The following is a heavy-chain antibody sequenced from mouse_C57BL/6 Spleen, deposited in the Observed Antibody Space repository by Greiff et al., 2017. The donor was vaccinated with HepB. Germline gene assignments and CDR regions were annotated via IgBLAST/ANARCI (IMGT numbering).Heavy chain of an antibody. CDR3: ARTGYNNYDY. J-gene: IGHJ2*01. V-gene: IGHV1-69*01. Sequence: QVQLQQPGAELVMPGASVKLSCKASGYTFTSYWMHWVKQRPGQGLEWIGEIDPSDSYTNYNQKFKGKSTLTVDKSSSTAYMQLSSLTSEDSAVYYCARTGYNNYDYWGQGTTLTVSS. CDR2: IDPSDSYT. CDR1: GYTFTSYW. D-gene: IGHD2-5*01.